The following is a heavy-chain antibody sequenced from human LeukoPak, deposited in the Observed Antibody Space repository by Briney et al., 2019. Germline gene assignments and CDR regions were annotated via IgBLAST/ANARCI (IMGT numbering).Heavy chain of an antibody. Sequence: GGSLRLSCSASGFTFSSYAMHWVRQAPGKGLEYVSVISSNGGSTYYADSVKGRFTISRDNSKNTLYLQMGSLRAEDTAVYYCVKATSYYYDSSGYYSPFDYWGQGTLVTVSS. CDR3: VKATSYYYDSSGYYSPFDY. CDR1: GFTFSSYA. CDR2: ISSNGGST. V-gene: IGHV3-64D*09. J-gene: IGHJ4*02. D-gene: IGHD3-22*01.